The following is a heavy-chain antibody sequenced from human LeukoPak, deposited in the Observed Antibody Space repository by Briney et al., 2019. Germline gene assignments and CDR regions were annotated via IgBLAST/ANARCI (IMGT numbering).Heavy chain of an antibody. J-gene: IGHJ4*02. D-gene: IGHD6-13*01. Sequence: GGSLRLSCAASGINFRSSGMHWVRQAPGKGLEWVTFIQNDGSGKSYAASVKGRFTISRDNSKNTVYLHMNSLRADDTALYYCAREGGRAAAGRFDYWGQGTLVTVSS. CDR2: IQNDGSGK. CDR1: GINFRSSG. V-gene: IGHV3-30*02. CDR3: AREGGRAAAGRFDY.